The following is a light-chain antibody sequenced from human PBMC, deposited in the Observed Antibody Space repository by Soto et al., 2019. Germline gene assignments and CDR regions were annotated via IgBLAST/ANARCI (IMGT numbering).Light chain of an antibody. Sequence: AIRMTQSPSSLSASTGDRVTITCRASQGISSYLAWYQQKPGKAPKLLIYAASTLQSGVPSRFSGSGSGTYFTLTISCLQSEDFATYYCQQYYSYSSITSGQGTRLEIK. CDR3: QQYYSYSSIT. CDR1: QGISSY. V-gene: IGKV1-8*01. CDR2: AAS. J-gene: IGKJ5*01.